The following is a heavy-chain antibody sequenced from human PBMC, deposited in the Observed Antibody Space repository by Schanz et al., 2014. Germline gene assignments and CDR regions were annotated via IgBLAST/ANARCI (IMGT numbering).Heavy chain of an antibody. Sequence: EVQLVESGGGLVQPGGSLRLSFAASWFKIRSHWMHWVRPDPGKGLVWVARINSVGSNTDYADSVTGRFTISRDNAKNTLYLQMNTLRAEDTAVYYCARKMKLGVYGGKGHDSLDIWGQGTMVTVSS. J-gene: IGHJ3*02. CDR3: ARKMKLGVYGGKGHDSLDI. CDR2: INSVGSNT. V-gene: IGHV3-74*01. D-gene: IGHD4-17*01. CDR1: WFKIRSHW.